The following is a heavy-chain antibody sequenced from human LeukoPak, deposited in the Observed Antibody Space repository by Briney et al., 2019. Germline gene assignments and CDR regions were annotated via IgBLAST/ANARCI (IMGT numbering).Heavy chain of an antibody. CDR2: ISYDGSNK. J-gene: IGHJ4*02. CDR3: AKPLGTTGDY. CDR1: GFTFSTYG. V-gene: IGHV3-30*18. Sequence: PGGSLRLSCAASGFTFSTYGMHWVRQAPGKGLEWVAVISYDGSNKYYADSVKGRFTISRDNSKNTLYLQMNSLRADDTAVYYCAKPLGTTGDYWGQGTLVTVSS. D-gene: IGHD4-17*01.